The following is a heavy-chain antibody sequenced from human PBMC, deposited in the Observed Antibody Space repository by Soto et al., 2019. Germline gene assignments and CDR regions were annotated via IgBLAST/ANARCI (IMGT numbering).Heavy chain of an antibody. J-gene: IGHJ6*02. D-gene: IGHD1-1*01. CDR1: GGTFSSYA. CDR3: ARVEAHYYGMDV. V-gene: IGHV1-69*13. CDR2: IIPIFGTA. Sequence: SVKVSCKASGGTFSSYAISWVRQAPGQGLEWMGGIIPIFGTANYAQKFQGRVTITADESTSTAYMELSSLRSEDTAVYYCARVEAHYYGMDVWGQGITVTVSS.